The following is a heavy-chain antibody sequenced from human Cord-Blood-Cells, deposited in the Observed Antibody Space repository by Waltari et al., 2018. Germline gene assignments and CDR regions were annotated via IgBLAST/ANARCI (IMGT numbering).Heavy chain of an antibody. J-gene: IGHJ6*02. CDR2: IYHRGST. Sequence: QVQLQESGPGLVKPSGTLSLTCAVSGGSISSSNWWSWVRQPPGKGLEWIGEIYHRGSTNYNPSLKSRVTISVDKSKNQFSLKLSSVTAADTAVYYCARDPGGAAAGTHYYYGMDVWGQGTTVTVSS. CDR1: GGSISSSNW. V-gene: IGHV4-4*02. D-gene: IGHD6-13*01. CDR3: ARDPGGAAAGTHYYYGMDV.